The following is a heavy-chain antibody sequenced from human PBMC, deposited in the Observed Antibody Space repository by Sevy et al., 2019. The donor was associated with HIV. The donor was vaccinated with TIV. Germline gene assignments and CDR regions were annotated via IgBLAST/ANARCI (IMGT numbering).Heavy chain of an antibody. D-gene: IGHD2-2*01. V-gene: IGHV5-51*01. J-gene: IGHJ4*02. CDR1: GYTFSNYW. CDR2: IYPGDSVT. CDR3: ARYPIVVVPAAEYYFDY. Sequence: GESRKISCKGSGYTFSNYWIGWVRQMPGKGLEWMGVIYPGDSVTRYSPSFQGQVTMSADKSTSTAYLQWSSLKTSDTAIYYCARYPIVVVPAAEYYFDYWGQGTLVTVSS.